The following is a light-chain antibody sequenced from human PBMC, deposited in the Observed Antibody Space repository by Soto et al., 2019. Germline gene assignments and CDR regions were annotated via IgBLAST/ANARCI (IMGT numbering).Light chain of an antibody. J-gene: IGKJ3*01. CDR1: QGIGNY. Sequence: DIQMTQSPSSLSASVGDRVTITCRASQGIGNYLAWYQQKSGKVPELLISAASTLHSGVPSRFSGSGSGTDFNLTISSLRPEDVATYYCQKYNSAPFTFGPGTKVDIK. V-gene: IGKV1-27*01. CDR3: QKYNSAPFT. CDR2: AAS.